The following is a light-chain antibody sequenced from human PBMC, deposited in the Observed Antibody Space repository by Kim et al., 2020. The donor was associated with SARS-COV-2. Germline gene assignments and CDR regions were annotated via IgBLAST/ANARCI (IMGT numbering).Light chain of an antibody. CDR3: QQYGSSLLT. CDR1: QSVSSSY. Sequence: LSTRERATLSCRASQSVSSSYLSWYQQKPSQATRRLIDGASSRATGIPDRFSGSGSGTECTLTISRLEPEDFAVYYSQQYGSSLLTYGGGTKVDMK. CDR2: GAS. J-gene: IGKJ4*01. V-gene: IGKV3-20*01.